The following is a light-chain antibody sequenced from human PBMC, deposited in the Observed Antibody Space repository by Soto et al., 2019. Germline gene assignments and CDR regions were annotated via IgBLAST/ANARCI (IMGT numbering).Light chain of an antibody. V-gene: IGKV1-39*01. CDR2: GAS. Sequence: DVHMTQSPSSLSASVGDRVTITCRASQNVWTYLNWYQHKPGKAPTLLIYGASDLESGVPARFSGTGSGTDFTLTISSLQSEDFATYYCQQSFFIPRTFGQGTKVDIK. J-gene: IGKJ2*01. CDR1: QNVWTY. CDR3: QQSFFIPRT.